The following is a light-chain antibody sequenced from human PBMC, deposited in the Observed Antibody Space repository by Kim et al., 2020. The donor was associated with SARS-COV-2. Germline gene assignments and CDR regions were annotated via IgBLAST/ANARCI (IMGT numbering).Light chain of an antibody. V-gene: IGLV1-47*01. CDR2: RNN. CDR1: SSNIGSNY. J-gene: IGLJ2*01. CDR3: AAWDDSLSGVV. Sequence: ELTQPPSASGTPGQRVTISCSGSSSNIGSNYVYCYQQLPGTAPKLLIYRNNQRPSGVPDRFSGSKSGTSASLAISGLRSEDEADYYCAAWDDSLSGVVFGGGTQLTVL.